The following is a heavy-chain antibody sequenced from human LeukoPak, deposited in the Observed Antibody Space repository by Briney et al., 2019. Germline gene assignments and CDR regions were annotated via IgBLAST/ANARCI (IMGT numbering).Heavy chain of an antibody. Sequence: ASVKVSCKASGYTFTSYGISWVRQAPGQGLEWMGWISAYNGNTNYAQKLQGRVTMTTDTSTSTAYMELRSLRSDDTAVYYCARDIPRYCSSTSCLGDYYYYGMDVWGQGTTVTASS. CDR2: ISAYNGNT. V-gene: IGHV1-18*01. D-gene: IGHD2-2*01. CDR3: ARDIPRYCSSTSCLGDYYYYGMDV. CDR1: GYTFTSYG. J-gene: IGHJ6*02.